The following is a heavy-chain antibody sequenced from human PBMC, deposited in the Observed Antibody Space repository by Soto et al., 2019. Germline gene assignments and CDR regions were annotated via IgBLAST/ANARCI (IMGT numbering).Heavy chain of an antibody. V-gene: IGHV1-69*06. J-gene: IGHJ6*02. Sequence: QVQLLQSGAEVKKPGSSVKVSCKVSGGAFTNYALNLVRHGPGQGLEWLGGIIPLHNTSNYSLKFLGRVTVTADISSTTVYMELNSLTSDDSATYYCASWSNWNPLYYDGLDVWGQGTTVTVSS. CDR1: GGAFTNYA. CDR2: IIPLHNTS. D-gene: IGHD1-20*01. CDR3: ASWSNWNPLYYDGLDV.